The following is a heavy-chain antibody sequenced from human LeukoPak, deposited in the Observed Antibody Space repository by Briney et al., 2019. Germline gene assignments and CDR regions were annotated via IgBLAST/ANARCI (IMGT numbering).Heavy chain of an antibody. J-gene: IGHJ4*02. CDR2: MNPNSGNT. Sequence: APVKVSCKASGYSFTSHDINWVRQASGQGLEWMGWMNPNSGNTGYAQKFQDRVTMTRNTSISTAYLELSSLGSEDTAMYYCASALKRGSAGTLIDHWGQGTLVTVSS. CDR3: ASALKRGSAGTLIDH. D-gene: IGHD6-13*01. CDR1: GYSFTSHD. V-gene: IGHV1-8*01.